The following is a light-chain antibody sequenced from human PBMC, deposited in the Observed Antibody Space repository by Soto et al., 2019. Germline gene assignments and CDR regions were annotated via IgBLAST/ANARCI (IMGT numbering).Light chain of an antibody. CDR3: QNYNSYIII. Sequence: DIQMTQSPSSLSASVGDRVTITCRASQSISNHLNWYQQKPGKAPKLLIFAASSLQSGVPSRFSGSGSGTDFTLTISSLQPDDVATYYCQNYNSYIIIFGGGTKVDI. CDR2: AAS. CDR1: QSISNH. V-gene: IGKV1-39*02. J-gene: IGKJ4*01.